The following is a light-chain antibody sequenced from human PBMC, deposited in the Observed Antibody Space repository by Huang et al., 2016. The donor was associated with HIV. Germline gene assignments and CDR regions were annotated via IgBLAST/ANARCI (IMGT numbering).Light chain of an antibody. Sequence: EIVITQSPATLSVSPGQRVTLPCRANRSVSTNFAWDQQRHGQAPRLLIYGSSTRAPGIPARFSGSGSGTGFSLTISSLQSEDFALYYCHQYNNWLLSFGGGTRM. J-gene: IGKJ4*01. CDR1: RSVSTN. CDR3: HQYNNWLLS. CDR2: GSS. V-gene: IGKV3-15*01.